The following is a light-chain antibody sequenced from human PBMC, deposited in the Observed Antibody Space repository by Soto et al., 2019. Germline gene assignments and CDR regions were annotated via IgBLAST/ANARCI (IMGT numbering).Light chain of an antibody. CDR1: QNINNF. CDR2: DTS. Sequence: DIQMTQSPSSLSASVGDRVIITCRASQNINNFLNWYQRKLGKAPNLLIYDTSIFQSGVPSRFSDSGSGTDFTRTISSLQPEDFATYYCQQSYTTPWTCGQGTKVEIK. CDR3: QQSYTTPWT. J-gene: IGKJ1*01. V-gene: IGKV1-39*01.